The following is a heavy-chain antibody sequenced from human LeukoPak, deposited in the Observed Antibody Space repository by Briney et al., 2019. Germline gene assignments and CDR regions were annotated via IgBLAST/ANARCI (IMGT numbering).Heavy chain of an antibody. CDR1: GGTFSSYA. CDR3: ARVEVVPAAIAWFDP. D-gene: IGHD2-2*02. CDR2: IIPIFGTA. V-gene: IGHV1-69*01. J-gene: IGHJ5*02. Sequence: SVKVSCKASGGTFSSYAISWVRQAPGQGLEWMGGIIPIFGTANYAQKFQGRVTITADESTSTAYMELSSLRSEDTAVYYCARVEVVPAAIAWFDPWGQGTLDTVSS.